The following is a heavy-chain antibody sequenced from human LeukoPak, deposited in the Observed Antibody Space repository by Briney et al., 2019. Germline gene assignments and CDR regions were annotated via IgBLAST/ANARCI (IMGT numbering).Heavy chain of an antibody. CDR3: ARAVITFGGAVAEGFDC. D-gene: IGHD3-16*01. V-gene: IGHV4-61*01. J-gene: IGHJ4*02. CDR2: IYYSGST. Sequence: SETLSLTCTVSGGSVSSGTYYWSWIRQPPGKGLEWIGYIYYSGSTDYNPSLKSRVTMSLDTSKNQFSLNLSSVTAADTAVYYCARAVITFGGAVAEGFDCWGQGTLVTVSS. CDR1: GGSVSSGTYY.